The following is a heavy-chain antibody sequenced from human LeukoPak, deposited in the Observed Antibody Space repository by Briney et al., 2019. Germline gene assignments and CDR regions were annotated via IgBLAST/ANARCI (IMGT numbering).Heavy chain of an antibody. Sequence: PGRSLRLSCAPSGFTYQDYAMHWVRQAPGKGLEWVAFIRFDGSNKYYGDSVKGRFTISRDNSKNTLYLQMNSLRGEDTAVYYSAKLPRRYSSDSLDYWGQGTLVTVSS. CDR1: GFTYQDYA. V-gene: IGHV3-30*02. D-gene: IGHD5-18*01. CDR2: IRFDGSNK. CDR3: AKLPRRYSSDSLDY. J-gene: IGHJ4*02.